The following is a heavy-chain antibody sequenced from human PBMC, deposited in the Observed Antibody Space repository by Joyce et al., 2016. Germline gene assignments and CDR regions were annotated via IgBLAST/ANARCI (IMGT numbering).Heavy chain of an antibody. J-gene: IGHJ3*02. CDR1: GGNFYDYT. CDR2: IIPVVGVA. V-gene: IGHV1-69*04. Sequence: VQLVQSGAEVKKPGSSVKVSCKVSGGNFYDYTSTWVRQAPGQGLGWIGRIIPVVGVANYARKFRGRVALTADKSTATAYLELNSLRLDDTAMFFCTRGRIEYSKTFNAYDIWGQGTMVTVSS. D-gene: IGHD2/OR15-2a*01. CDR3: TRGRIEYSKTFNAYDI.